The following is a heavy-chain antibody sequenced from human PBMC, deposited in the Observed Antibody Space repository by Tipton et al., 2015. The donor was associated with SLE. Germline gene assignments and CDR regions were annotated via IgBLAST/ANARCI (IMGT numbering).Heavy chain of an antibody. D-gene: IGHD2-2*01. CDR1: GYTFTSYY. Sequence: QLVQSGPEVKKPGASVKVSCKASGYTFTSYYMHWVRQAPGQGLEWMGIINPSGGSTSYAQKFQGRVTMTRDTSTSTVYMELSSLRSEDTAVYYCARDLYCSSTSSNLGYYYGMDVWGQGTTVTVSS. J-gene: IGHJ6*02. V-gene: IGHV1-46*01. CDR2: INPSGGST. CDR3: ARDLYCSSTSSNLGYYYGMDV.